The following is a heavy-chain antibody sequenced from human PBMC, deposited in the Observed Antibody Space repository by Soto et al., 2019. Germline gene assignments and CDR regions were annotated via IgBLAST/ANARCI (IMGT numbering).Heavy chain of an antibody. Sequence: GGSLRLSCAASVFSFSSYGMSWVRQAPGKGLEWVSGISGFGDSTYYADSVKGRFTISRDNSENTLYLQMNSLRAEDTAVYYCAKGGDYYYYGMDVWGQGTTVTVSS. CDR3: AKGGDYYYYGMDV. D-gene: IGHD3-16*01. J-gene: IGHJ6*02. CDR1: VFSFSSYG. V-gene: IGHV3-23*01. CDR2: ISGFGDST.